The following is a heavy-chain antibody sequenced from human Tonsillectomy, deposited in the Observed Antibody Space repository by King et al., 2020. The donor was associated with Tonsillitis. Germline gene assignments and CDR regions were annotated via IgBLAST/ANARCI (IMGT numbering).Heavy chain of an antibody. J-gene: IGHJ4*02. V-gene: IGHV3-49*03. CDR3: TRDAEAVAGITLDY. D-gene: IGHD6-19*01. Sequence: VQLVESGGGLVQPGRSLRLSCRASGFTFGDFGMSWFRQAPGKGLEWVGFIRSKVFGWTREYAASVKGRFTISRNDSKSIAYLQMNSLKTEDTAVYFCTRDAEAVAGITLDYWGQGTLVTVSS. CDR1: GFTFGDFG. CDR2: IRSKVFGWTR.